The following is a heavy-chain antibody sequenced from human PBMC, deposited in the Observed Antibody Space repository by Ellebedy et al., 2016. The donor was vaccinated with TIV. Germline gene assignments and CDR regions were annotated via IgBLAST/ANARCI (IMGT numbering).Heavy chain of an antibody. Sequence: GESLKISXAASGFRFDDDAMHWVRQAPGKGLEWVADIIPGGNTKYYLDSVKGRFTISRDDAENSLYLQMNSLRAEDTAVYYCARDWSAVTLKPNDYWGQGTLVVVSS. CDR2: IIPGGNTK. J-gene: IGHJ4*02. V-gene: IGHV3-7*01. CDR1: GFRFDDDA. D-gene: IGHD2-21*02. CDR3: ARDWSAVTLKPNDY.